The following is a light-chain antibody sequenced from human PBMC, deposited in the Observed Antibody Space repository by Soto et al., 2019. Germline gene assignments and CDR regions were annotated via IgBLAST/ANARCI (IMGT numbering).Light chain of an antibody. V-gene: IGKV3-20*01. CDR1: QTITSSY. CDR3: HQYGSSPWT. J-gene: IGKJ1*01. CDR2: GAS. Sequence: DILLTQSPGTLSLSPGERATLSCRASQTITSSYLAWYQQKPGQSPRLLIYGASSRTTGIPDTFSGSGSGTDFTLTISRLEPEDFAVYYCHQYGSSPWTFGQGTKVDNK.